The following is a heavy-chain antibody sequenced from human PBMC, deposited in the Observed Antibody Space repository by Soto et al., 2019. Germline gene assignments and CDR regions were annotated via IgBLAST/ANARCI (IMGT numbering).Heavy chain of an antibody. V-gene: IGHV3-23*01. CDR1: RFTFSSYA. Sequence: GGSLRLSCAASRFTFSSYAMSWVRQAPGKGLEWVSSISGNGGNTYYADSVKGRFTISRDNSKNTLYLQMNSLRAEDTAVYYCAYSSTPFDYSGQGTLVTVSS. CDR2: ISGNGGNT. CDR3: AYSSTPFDY. D-gene: IGHD6-13*01. J-gene: IGHJ4*02.